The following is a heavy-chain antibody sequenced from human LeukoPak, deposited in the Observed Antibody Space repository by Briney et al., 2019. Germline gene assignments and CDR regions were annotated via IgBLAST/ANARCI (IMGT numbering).Heavy chain of an antibody. CDR1: GGSISSYY. V-gene: IGHV4-59*01. J-gene: IGHJ4*02. D-gene: IGHD6-19*01. Sequence: SETLSLTCTVSGGSISSYYWSWIRQPPGKGLEWIGYIYYSGSTNYNPSLKSRVTISVDTSKNQFSLKLSSVTAADTAVCYCARSFLSYSSGWHDYWGQGTLVTVSS. CDR3: ARSFLSYSSGWHDY. CDR2: IYYSGST.